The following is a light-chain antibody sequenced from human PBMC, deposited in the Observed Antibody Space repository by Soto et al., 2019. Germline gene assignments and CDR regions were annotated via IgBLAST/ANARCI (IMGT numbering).Light chain of an antibody. Sequence: EIVLTQSPGTLSLSPGERATLSCRASQSVSSYLAWYQQKPGQAPRLLIYDASNRATGIPARFSGSGSGTEYSLTISSLQSEDFGVYFCQQYDQWWTFGQGTKVDIK. J-gene: IGKJ1*01. CDR3: QQYDQWWT. CDR1: QSVSSY. V-gene: IGKV3-15*01. CDR2: DAS.